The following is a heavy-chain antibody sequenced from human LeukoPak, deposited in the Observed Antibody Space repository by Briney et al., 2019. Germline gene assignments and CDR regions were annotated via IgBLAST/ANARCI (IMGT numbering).Heavy chain of an antibody. CDR2: IKQDGTDK. D-gene: IGHD3-10*01. CDR1: GFTLSSSW. J-gene: IGHJ5*02. V-gene: IGHV3-7*01. Sequence: GGAPRLSCVASGFTLSSSWVSWVRQAPGKGLEWLANIKQDGTDKYYADSVKGRFTISRDNAENSLYLQMDSLRVDDTAVYYCPRDQVLRVHRVWFDPWGQGTLVTVSS. CDR3: PRDQVLRVHRVWFDP.